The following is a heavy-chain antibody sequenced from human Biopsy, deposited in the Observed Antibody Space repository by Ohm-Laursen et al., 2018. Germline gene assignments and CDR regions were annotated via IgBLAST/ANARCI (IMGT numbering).Heavy chain of an antibody. CDR1: GFHFSDYY. Sequence: SLRLSCSASGFHFSDYYMSWIRQAPGKGLEWISYIASSGGTTYYVDSVKGRFTVSRDNAKNSLYLQMNSLRAADTAIYYCATELLPPGVGGPWLNSWGQGTPVTVSS. J-gene: IGHJ5*01. CDR2: IASSGGTT. V-gene: IGHV3-11*04. D-gene: IGHD3-16*01. CDR3: ATELLPPGVGGPWLNS.